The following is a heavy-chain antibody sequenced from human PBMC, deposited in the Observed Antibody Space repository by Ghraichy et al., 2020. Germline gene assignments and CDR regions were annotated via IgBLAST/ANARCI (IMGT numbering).Heavy chain of an antibody. CDR1: GFTFSGYG. Sequence: GALTLSCVGSGFTFSGYGMNWIRQSPGKGLEWVSYITSGGRSIFYAASVKGRFTISRDNARNSLALQMNSLTDEDTAVYYCARASRVVRFYYYDGMDVWGQGTTVTVAS. CDR2: ITSGGRSI. D-gene: IGHD4-23*01. J-gene: IGHJ6*02. V-gene: IGHV3-48*02. CDR3: ARASRVVRFYYYDGMDV.